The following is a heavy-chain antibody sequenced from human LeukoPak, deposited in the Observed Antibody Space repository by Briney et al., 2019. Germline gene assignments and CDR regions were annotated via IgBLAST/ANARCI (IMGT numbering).Heavy chain of an antibody. D-gene: IGHD4-11*01. CDR1: GGSISSGGYY. CDR3: ARGSSKVAFDI. V-gene: IGHV4-30-2*01. J-gene: IGHJ3*02. CDR2: IYHSGCT. Sequence: SQTLSLTCTVSGGSISSGGYYWSWIRQPPGKGLEWIGYIYHSGCTYYNPSLKSRVTISVDRSKNQFSLKLSSVTAADTAVYYCARGSSKVAFDIWGQGTMVTVSS.